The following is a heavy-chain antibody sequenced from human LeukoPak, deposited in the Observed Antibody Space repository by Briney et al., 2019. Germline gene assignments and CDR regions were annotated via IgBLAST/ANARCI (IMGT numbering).Heavy chain of an antibody. CDR1: GGSISSYY. J-gene: IGHJ6*03. Sequence: SETLSLTCTVSGGSISSYYWSWIRQPPGKGLEWIGYIYYSGSTNYNPSLKSRVTISVDTSKNQFSLKLSSVTAADTAVYYCASTRGAAGYYYCYMDVWGKGTTVPVS. CDR3: ASTRGAAGYYYCYMDV. V-gene: IGHV4-59*08. D-gene: IGHD6-13*01. CDR2: IYYSGST.